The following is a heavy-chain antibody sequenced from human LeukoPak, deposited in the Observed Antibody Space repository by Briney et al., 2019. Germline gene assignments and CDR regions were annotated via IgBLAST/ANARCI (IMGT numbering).Heavy chain of an antibody. V-gene: IGHV3-53*04. J-gene: IGHJ5*02. CDR3: ARDPMGYCSGGSCYP. CDR1: GFTVSSNY. Sequence: GGSLRLSCAASGFTVSSNYMSWVRQAPGKGLEWVSIIYSGGSTYYADSVKGRFTISRHNSKNTLYLQMNSLRAEDTAVYYCARDPMGYCSGGSCYPWGQGTLVTVSS. CDR2: IYSGGST. D-gene: IGHD2-15*01.